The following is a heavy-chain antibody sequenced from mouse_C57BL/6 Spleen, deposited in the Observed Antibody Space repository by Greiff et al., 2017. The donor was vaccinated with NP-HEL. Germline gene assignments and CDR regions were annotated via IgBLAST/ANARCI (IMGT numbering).Heavy chain of an antibody. J-gene: IGHJ2*01. CDR2: ISSGGSYT. Sequence: DVMLVESGGDLVKPGGSLKLSCAASGFTFSSYGMSWVRQTPDKRLEWVATISSGGSYTYYPDSVKGRFTISRDNAKNTLYLQMSSLKSEDTAMYYCARRNYVDYFDYWGQGTTLTVSS. V-gene: IGHV5-6*02. D-gene: IGHD2-1*01. CDR1: GFTFSSYG. CDR3: ARRNYVDYFDY.